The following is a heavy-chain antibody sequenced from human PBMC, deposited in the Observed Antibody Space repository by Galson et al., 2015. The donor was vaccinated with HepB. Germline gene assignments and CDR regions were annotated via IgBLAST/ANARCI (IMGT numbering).Heavy chain of an antibody. CDR2: IDSDESST. Sequence: SLRLSCAASGFTFSSYWMHWVRQAPGKGLVWVSRIDSDESSTSYADSVKGRFTISRDNAKNTLYLQMNSLRAEDTAVYYCARDPSYDSSGRPNNWFDPWGQGTLVTVSS. CDR3: ARDPSYDSSGRPNNWFDP. V-gene: IGHV3-74*01. CDR1: GFTFSSYW. D-gene: IGHD3-22*01. J-gene: IGHJ5*02.